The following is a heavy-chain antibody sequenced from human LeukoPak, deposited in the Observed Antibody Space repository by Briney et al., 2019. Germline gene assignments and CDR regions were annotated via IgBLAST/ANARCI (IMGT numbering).Heavy chain of an antibody. CDR3: ARDPYDYYDSSGYYSL. V-gene: IGHV1-18*01. Sequence: ASVKVSCKASGYTFTSYGISWVRQAPGQGLEWMGWISAYNGNTNYAQKLQGRVTMTTDTSTSTAYMELRSLRSDDTAVYYCARDPYDYYDSSGYYSLWGQGTLVTVSS. CDR1: GYTFTSYG. D-gene: IGHD3-22*01. J-gene: IGHJ4*02. CDR2: ISAYNGNT.